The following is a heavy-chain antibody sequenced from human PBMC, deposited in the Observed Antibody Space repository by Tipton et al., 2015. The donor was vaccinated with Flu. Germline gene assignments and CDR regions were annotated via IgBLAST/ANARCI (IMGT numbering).Heavy chain of an antibody. D-gene: IGHD2-21*01. Sequence: LRLSCAVYGGSFSSYYWTWIRQPPGKGLEWIGDMNHSGSTNYNPSLKNRVAISVDTSRNQFSLRLNSVTAADTAVYYCARVLGGDEPVASWGQGTLVTVSS. J-gene: IGHJ4*02. CDR2: MNHSGST. CDR1: GGSFSSYY. CDR3: ARVLGGDEPVAS. V-gene: IGHV4-34*01.